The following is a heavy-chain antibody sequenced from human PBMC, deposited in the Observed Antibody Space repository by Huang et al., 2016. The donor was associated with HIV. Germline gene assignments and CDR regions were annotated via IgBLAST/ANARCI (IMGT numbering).Heavy chain of an antibody. J-gene: IGHJ4*02. V-gene: IGHV4-39*01. CDR1: GGSISSSSYY. CDR2: IYYSGST. CDR3: RGDIVVVIAATRYYFDY. Sequence: QLQLQESGPGLVKPSETLSLTCTVSGGSISSSSYYWGWIRQPPGKGLEWIGSIYYSGSTYYNPSPRSRVTISVDTSKNQFSLKLSSVTAADTAVYYCRGDIVVVIAATRYYFDYWGQGTLVTVSS. D-gene: IGHD2-15*01.